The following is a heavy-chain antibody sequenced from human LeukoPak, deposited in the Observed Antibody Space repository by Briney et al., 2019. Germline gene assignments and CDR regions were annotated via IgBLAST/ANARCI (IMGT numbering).Heavy chain of an antibody. V-gene: IGHV3-64*01. D-gene: IGHD6-13*01. CDR1: GFAFSSYA. CDR3: ARVGYTSYYYYGMDV. Sequence: VGSLRLSCAASGFAFSSYAMNWVRQAPGQGLEYVSAISSNGGSTYYANSVKGRFTISRDNSKNTLYLQMGSLRAEDMAVYYCARVGYTSYYYYGMDVWGQGTTVTVSS. CDR2: ISSNGGST. J-gene: IGHJ6*02.